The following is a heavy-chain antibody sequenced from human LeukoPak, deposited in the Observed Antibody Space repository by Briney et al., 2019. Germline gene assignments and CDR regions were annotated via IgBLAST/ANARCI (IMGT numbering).Heavy chain of an antibody. J-gene: IGHJ4*02. CDR3: AKDYDTLTGYYSLIDY. CDR1: GLTLSSYA. V-gene: IGHV3-23*01. Sequence: GGSLRLSCAASGLTLSSYAMSWVRQAPGKGLEWVSVISGSDGNTSYADSVKGRFTVSRDNSKNMLYLQMHSLRAEDTALYYCAKDYDTLTGYYSLIDYWGQGTLVTVSS. CDR2: ISGSDGNT. D-gene: IGHD3-9*01.